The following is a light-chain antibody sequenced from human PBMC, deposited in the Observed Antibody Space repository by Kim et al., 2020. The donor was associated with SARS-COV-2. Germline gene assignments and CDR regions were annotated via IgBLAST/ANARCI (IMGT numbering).Light chain of an antibody. CDR3: QSYASSIGAYV. CDR2: EDN. J-gene: IGLJ1*01. Sequence: TVTISCTGSMGSIARYYVQWYQQRPGSAPTTVIYEDNHRPSWVPDRFSGSIDSSSNSASLTISGLKTEDEADYYCQSYASSIGAYVFGTGTKVTVL. CDR1: MGSIARYY. V-gene: IGLV6-57*02.